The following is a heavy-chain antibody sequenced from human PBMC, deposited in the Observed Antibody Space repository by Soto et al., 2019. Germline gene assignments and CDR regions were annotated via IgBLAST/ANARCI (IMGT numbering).Heavy chain of an antibody. CDR1: GFTFSSYS. D-gene: IGHD3-10*01. J-gene: IGHJ6*02. Sequence: EVQLVESGGGLVKPGGSLRLSCAASGFTFSSYSMNWVRQAPGKGLEWVSSISSSSSYKYYADSVKGRFTISRDNAKNSLYLQMNSLRAEDTAVYYCAAYGSGSLYYYSSMDVWGQGTTVTVSS. CDR3: AAYGSGSLYYYSSMDV. V-gene: IGHV3-21*01. CDR2: ISSSSSYK.